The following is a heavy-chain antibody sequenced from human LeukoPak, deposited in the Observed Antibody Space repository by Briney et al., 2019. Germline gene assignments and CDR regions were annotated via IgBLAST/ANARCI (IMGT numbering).Heavy chain of an antibody. D-gene: IGHD3-22*01. Sequence: SETLSLTCTVSGGSISSSSYYWGWIRQPPGKGLEWIGSIYYSGSTYYNPSLKSRVTISVDTSKNQFSLKLSSVTAADTAVYYCARGILYYYDSSGYSVFDYWGQGTLVTVSS. CDR3: ARGILYYYDSSGYSVFDY. J-gene: IGHJ4*02. CDR2: IYYSGST. CDR1: GGSISSSSYY. V-gene: IGHV4-39*07.